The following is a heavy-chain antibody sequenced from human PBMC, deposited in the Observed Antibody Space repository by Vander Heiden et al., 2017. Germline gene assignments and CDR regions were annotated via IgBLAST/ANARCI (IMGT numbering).Heavy chain of an antibody. J-gene: IGHJ4*02. V-gene: IGHV3-13*01. CDR1: GFPFSSYD. Sequence: EVQLVESGGGLVQPGGSLRLPCAASGFPFSSYDMHWVRQATGKGLEWVSAIGTAGDTYYPGSVKGRFTISRENAKNSLYLQMNSLRAGDTAVYYCAIGLGSLITMTHFDYWGQGTLVTVYS. D-gene: IGHD3-22*01. CDR3: AIGLGSLITMTHFDY. CDR2: IGTAGDT.